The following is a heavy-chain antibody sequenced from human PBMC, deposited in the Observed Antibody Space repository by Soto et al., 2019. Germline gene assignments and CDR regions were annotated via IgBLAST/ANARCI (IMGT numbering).Heavy chain of an antibody. CDR2: MNPNSGNT. CDR1: GYTFTSYD. Sequence: ASVKVSCKASGYTFTSYDINWVRQATGQGLEWMGWMNPNSGNTGYAQKFRGRVTMTRNTSISTAYMELSSLRSEDTAVYYCARTFLEWLFPRGDYYYHMDVWGKGTTVTVSS. CDR3: ARTFLEWLFPRGDYYYHMDV. V-gene: IGHV1-8*01. J-gene: IGHJ6*03. D-gene: IGHD3-3*01.